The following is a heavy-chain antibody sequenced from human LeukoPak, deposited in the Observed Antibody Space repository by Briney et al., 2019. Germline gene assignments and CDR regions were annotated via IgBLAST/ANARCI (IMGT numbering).Heavy chain of an antibody. Sequence: PGGSLRLSCAASGFTASTHYMNCVRQAPGKGLEWVSVIETGDKASYADSVKGRFTISRDDSNNKVFLHLNSVRVEDTAVYHSARRGGYSGHDFGGGPEGYLDFWGQGTVVTVSS. CDR2: IETGDKA. D-gene: IGHD5-12*01. CDR3: ARRGGYSGHDFGGGPEGYLDF. V-gene: IGHV3-53*01. J-gene: IGHJ4*02. CDR1: GFTASTHY.